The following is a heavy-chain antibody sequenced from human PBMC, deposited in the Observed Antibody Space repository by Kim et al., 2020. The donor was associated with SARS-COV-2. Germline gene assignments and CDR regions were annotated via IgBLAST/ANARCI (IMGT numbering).Heavy chain of an antibody. J-gene: IGHJ4*02. D-gene: IGHD6-19*01. CDR3: AREEQWLVTGLFDY. Sequence: GGSLRLSCAASGFTFSSYEMNWVRQAPGKGLEWVSYISSSGSTIYYADSVKGRFTISRDNAKNSLYLQMNSLRAEDTAVYYCAREEQWLVTGLFDYWGQGTLVTVSS. CDR2: ISSSGSTI. V-gene: IGHV3-48*03. CDR1: GFTFSSYE.